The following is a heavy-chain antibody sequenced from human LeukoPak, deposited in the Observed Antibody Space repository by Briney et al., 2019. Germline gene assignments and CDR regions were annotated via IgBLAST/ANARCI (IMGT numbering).Heavy chain of an antibody. J-gene: IGHJ6*03. CDR3: ARDTAPYSSSWSLYYYMDV. CDR2: ISAYNGNT. Sequence: ASVKVSCKASGYTFTSYGISWVRQAPGQGLEWMGWISAYNGNTNYAQKLQGRVTMTTDTSTSTAYMELRSLRSDDTAVYYCARDTAPYSSSWSLYYYMDVWGKGTTVTVSS. V-gene: IGHV1-18*01. CDR1: GYTFTSYG. D-gene: IGHD6-13*01.